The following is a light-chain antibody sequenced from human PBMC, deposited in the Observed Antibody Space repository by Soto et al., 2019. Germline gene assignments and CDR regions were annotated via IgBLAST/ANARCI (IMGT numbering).Light chain of an antibody. CDR1: SSDVDGSKY. Sequence: QFVLTQLPSVSGSPGKSITFSCTGSSSDVDGSKYVSWYQQYPGKAPKLMIYEVTNRPSGVSNRFSGSKSGNTASLTISGLQAEDEADYYCSSYTSSSTPYVFGSGTKVTVL. J-gene: IGLJ1*01. V-gene: IGLV2-14*01. CDR2: EVT. CDR3: SSYTSSSTPYV.